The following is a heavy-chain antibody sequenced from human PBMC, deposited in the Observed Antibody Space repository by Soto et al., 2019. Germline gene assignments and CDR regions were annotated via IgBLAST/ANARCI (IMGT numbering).Heavy chain of an antibody. Sequence: QVQLVQSGAEEKKPGASVKVSCKASGYPFSNYAMHWVRQSPGQWLEWMGWINAGNGNSKYSQKFQGRVTITRDTSANTAYMELDSLRSEDTAVYYCATSTYCSSSTCDQWYGMDVWGQGTTVTVSS. CDR3: ATSTYCSSSTCDQWYGMDV. D-gene: IGHD2-2*01. CDR1: GYPFSNYA. V-gene: IGHV1-3*05. J-gene: IGHJ6*02. CDR2: INAGNGNS.